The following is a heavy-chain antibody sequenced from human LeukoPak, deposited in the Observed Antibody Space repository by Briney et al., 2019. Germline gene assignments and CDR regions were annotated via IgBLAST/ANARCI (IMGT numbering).Heavy chain of an antibody. CDR3: ARGGVTGYSGYDSDY. J-gene: IGHJ4*02. CDR1: GGTFSSYA. CDR2: IIPIFGTA. D-gene: IGHD5-12*01. Sequence: SVKVSCKGSGGTFSSYAISWVRQAPGQGLEWMGGIIPIFGTANYAQKFQGRVTITTDESTSTAYMELSSLRSEDTAVYYCARGGVTGYSGYDSDYWGQGTLVTVSS. V-gene: IGHV1-69*05.